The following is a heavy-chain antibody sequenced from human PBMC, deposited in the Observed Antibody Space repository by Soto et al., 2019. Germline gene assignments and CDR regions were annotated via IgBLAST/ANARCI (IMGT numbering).Heavy chain of an antibody. J-gene: IGHJ4*02. D-gene: IGHD3-10*01. CDR3: ARGGYYGSGSPRRY. V-gene: IGHV4-34*01. CDR1: GGSFSGYY. Sequence: PSETLSLTCAVYGGSFSGYYWSWIRQPPGKGLEWIGEINHSGSTNYNPSLKSRVTISVDTSKNQFSLKLSSVTAADTAVYYCARGGYYGSGSPRRYWGQGTLVTVSS. CDR2: INHSGST.